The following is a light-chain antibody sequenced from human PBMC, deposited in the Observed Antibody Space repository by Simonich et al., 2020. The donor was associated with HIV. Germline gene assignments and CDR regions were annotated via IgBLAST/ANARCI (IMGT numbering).Light chain of an antibody. J-gene: IGKJ1*01. CDR2: KAS. CDR1: QSISSW. CDR3: QQYNNYSPAT. V-gene: IGKV1-5*03. Sequence: DIQMTQSPSTLSASVGDRVTITCRASQSISSWLAWYQQKPGKAPKPLIYKASSLESGVPSRFSGSGSGTEFTLTISSLQPDDFATYYCQQYNNYSPATFGQGTKVEIK.